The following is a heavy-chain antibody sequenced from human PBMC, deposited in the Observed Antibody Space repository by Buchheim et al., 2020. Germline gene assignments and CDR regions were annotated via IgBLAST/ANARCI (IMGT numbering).Heavy chain of an antibody. J-gene: IGHJ4*02. CDR1: GFIFSNYE. V-gene: IGHV3-48*03. CDR3: ARDCYDFWSGYSNPFDY. Sequence: EVQLVDSGGGLVQPGGSLRLSCAASGFIFSNYEMNWVRQAPGKGLEWVSYITSSGSTIYYADSVKGRFTISRDNAKNSLYLQMNSLRAEDTAVYYCARDCYDFWSGYSNPFDYWGQGTL. CDR2: ITSSGSTI. D-gene: IGHD3-3*01.